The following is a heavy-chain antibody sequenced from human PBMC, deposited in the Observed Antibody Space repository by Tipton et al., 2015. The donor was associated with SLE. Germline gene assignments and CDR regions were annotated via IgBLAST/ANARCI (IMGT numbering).Heavy chain of an antibody. CDR1: GFSVSDNY. D-gene: IGHD4-17*01. J-gene: IGHJ3*02. Sequence: SLRLSCAASGFSVSDNYMNWVHQAPGKGLEWVSVIYSGGSTYYADSVQGRFAISRDNSKNTLYLQMNSLKPEDTAVYFCARESTVTTLAFDIWGQGTMVTVSS. CDR2: IYSGGST. V-gene: IGHV3-53*05. CDR3: ARESTVTTLAFDI.